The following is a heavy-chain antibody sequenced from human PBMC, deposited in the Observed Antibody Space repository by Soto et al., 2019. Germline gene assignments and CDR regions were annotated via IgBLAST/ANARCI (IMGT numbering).Heavy chain of an antibody. V-gene: IGHV3-23*01. CDR1: GFTFSTYE. D-gene: IGHD2-21*02. CDR2: ISGSGGST. Sequence: EVQLLESGGGLVQPGGSLRLSCAASGFTFSTYEMSWVRQARGKGLEWVSVISGSGGSTYYADSVKGRFTISRDNSQNTGYLQMNSLRAEDTAVYYCAKERSLVVTAMDVWGQGTTVTVSS. J-gene: IGHJ6*02. CDR3: AKERSLVVTAMDV.